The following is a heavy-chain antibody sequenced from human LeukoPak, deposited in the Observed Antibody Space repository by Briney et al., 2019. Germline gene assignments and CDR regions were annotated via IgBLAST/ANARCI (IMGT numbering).Heavy chain of an antibody. V-gene: IGHV3-23*01. CDR2: ISGSGGST. CDR1: GFTFSSYG. CDR3: ARGRTSGGVTIEIDY. J-gene: IGHJ4*02. D-gene: IGHD4-17*01. Sequence: GGSLRLSCAASGFTFSSYGMSWVRQAPGKGLEWVSAISGSGGSTYYADSVKGRFTISRDNAKNSQYLQMNSLGAEDTAVYFCARGRTSGGVTIEIDYWGQGTPVTVSS.